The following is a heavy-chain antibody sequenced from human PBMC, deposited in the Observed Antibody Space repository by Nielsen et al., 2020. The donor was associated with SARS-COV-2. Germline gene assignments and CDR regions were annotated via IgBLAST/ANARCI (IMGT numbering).Heavy chain of an antibody. V-gene: IGHV3-9*01. D-gene: IGHD4/OR15-4a*01. CDR2: ISWNSGSI. J-gene: IGHJ4*02. CDR3: ARVGSYGDPEYLDY. CDR1: GFTFDDYA. Sequence: GGSLRLSCAASGFTFDDYAMHWVRQAPGKGLEWVSGISWNSGSIGYADSVKGRFTISRDNARNTLYLQMNSLRVEDTAVYYCARVGSYGDPEYLDYWGQGALVTVSS.